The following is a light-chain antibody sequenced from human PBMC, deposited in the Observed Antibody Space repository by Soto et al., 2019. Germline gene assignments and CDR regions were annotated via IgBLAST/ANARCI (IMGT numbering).Light chain of an antibody. CDR1: QDISQY. J-gene: IGKJ1*01. CDR2: YAS. V-gene: IGKV1-27*01. Sequence: DIQMTQSPSSLSASVGDRVTLTCRASQDISQYLAWYQQRPGKVPKLLIYYASTLQSGVPSRFSGSGSGTEFTLTISSLQPEDGANYYCLKYNKDVQGKFGKGTKADI. CDR3: LKYNKDVQGK.